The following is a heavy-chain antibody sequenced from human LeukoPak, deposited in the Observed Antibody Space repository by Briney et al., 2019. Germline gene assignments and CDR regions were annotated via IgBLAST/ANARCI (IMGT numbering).Heavy chain of an antibody. V-gene: IGHV3-23*01. J-gene: IGHJ5*02. CDR2: LSVSGGYT. D-gene: IGHD3-10*01. Sequence: GGSLRLSCAASGFTFSSYAMSWVRQAPGKGLEWVSVLSVSGGYTYYADSVKGRFTISRDNSKNTLYLQMNSLSAEDTAVYYCAKRSETGADWFDPWGQGTLVTVSS. CDR3: AKRSETGADWFDP. CDR1: GFTFSSYA.